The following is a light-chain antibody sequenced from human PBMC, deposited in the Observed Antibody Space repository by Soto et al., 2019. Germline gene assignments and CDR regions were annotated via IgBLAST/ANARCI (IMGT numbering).Light chain of an antibody. Sequence: EIVLTQSPATLSLSPGERATLSCRASQSVSSYLAWYQQKPGQAPRLLIYDASNRATGIPARFSGSGSGTDFTLTISSLEPEGFEVYYCQQRSNWPTWTFGQGTKVEIK. J-gene: IGKJ1*01. CDR2: DAS. CDR3: QQRSNWPTWT. CDR1: QSVSSY. V-gene: IGKV3-11*01.